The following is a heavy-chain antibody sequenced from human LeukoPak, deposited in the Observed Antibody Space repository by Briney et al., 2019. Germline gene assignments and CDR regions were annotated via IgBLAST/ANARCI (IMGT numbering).Heavy chain of an antibody. Sequence: QPGGSLRLSCAASGFTFSIYVINWFSQAPGKGLEWVSSLGVGAEYIFYADSVKGRLTISRDASNNALYLQMDSLRAEDTALYCCASGPPFLKYFEYWGQGTLVTVSS. CDR3: ASGPPFLKYFEY. J-gene: IGHJ4*02. V-gene: IGHV3-23*01. CDR1: GFTFSIYV. D-gene: IGHD3-3*01. CDR2: LGVGAEYI.